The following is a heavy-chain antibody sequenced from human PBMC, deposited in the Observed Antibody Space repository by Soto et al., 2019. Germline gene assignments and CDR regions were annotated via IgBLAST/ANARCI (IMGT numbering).Heavy chain of an antibody. D-gene: IGHD6-19*01. J-gene: IGHJ4*02. CDR1: GGSISSSSYY. Sequence: SETLSLTCTVSGGSISSSSYYWGWIRQPPGKGLEWIGSIYYSGSTYYNPSLKSRVTISVDTSKNQFSLKLSSVTAADTAVYYCARRGWRGPYYFDYWGQGTLVTVSS. V-gene: IGHV4-39*01. CDR3: ARRGWRGPYYFDY. CDR2: IYYSGST.